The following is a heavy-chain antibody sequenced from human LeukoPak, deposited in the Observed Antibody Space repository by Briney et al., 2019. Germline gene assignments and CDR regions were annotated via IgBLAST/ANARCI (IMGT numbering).Heavy chain of an antibody. V-gene: IGHV1-8*01. J-gene: IGHJ6*02. CDR3: ARALSDSSSWYGRGYYYYGMDV. Sequence: ASVKVSCKASGYTFTSYDINWVRQATRQGLEWMGWMNPNSGNTGYAQKFQGRVTMTRNTSISTAYMELSSLRSEDTAVYYCARALSDSSSWYGRGYYYYGMDVWGQGTTVTVSS. CDR2: MNPNSGNT. CDR1: GYTFTSYD. D-gene: IGHD6-13*01.